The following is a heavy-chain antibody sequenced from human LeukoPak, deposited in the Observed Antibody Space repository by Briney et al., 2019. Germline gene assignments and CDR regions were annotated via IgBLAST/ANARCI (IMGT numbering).Heavy chain of an antibody. V-gene: IGHV4-34*01. CDR3: ARDKRYALDI. Sequence: SETLSLTCAVYGGSFSGYYWSWIRQPPGKGLEWIGEINHSGSTNYNPSLKGRVTISVDTSKNQFSLKLSSVTAADTAVYYCARDKRYALDIWGQGTMVTVSS. J-gene: IGHJ3*02. D-gene: IGHD6-25*01. CDR2: INHSGST. CDR1: GGSFSGYY.